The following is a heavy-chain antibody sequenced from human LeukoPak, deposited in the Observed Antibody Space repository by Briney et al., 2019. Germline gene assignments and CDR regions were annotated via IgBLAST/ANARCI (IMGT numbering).Heavy chain of an antibody. CDR1: GGSISSYY. Sequence: SETLSLTCTVSGGSISSYYWSWIRQPPGKGLEWIGYIYYSGSTNYNPSLKSRVTISVDTSKNQFSLKLSSVTAADTAVYYCARGTSNCSGGSCYAGVRAFDIWGQGTMVTVSS. CDR2: IYYSGST. D-gene: IGHD2-15*01. CDR3: ARGTSNCSGGSCYAGVRAFDI. V-gene: IGHV4-59*08. J-gene: IGHJ3*02.